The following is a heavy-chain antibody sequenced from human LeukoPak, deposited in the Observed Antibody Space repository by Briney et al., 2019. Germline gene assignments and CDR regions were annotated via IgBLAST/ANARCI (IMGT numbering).Heavy chain of an antibody. Sequence: SETLSLTCTVSGGSISSYYWSWIRQRPGKGLEWIGYIYYSGSTNYNPSLKSRVTISVDTSKNQFSLKLRSVTAADTAVYYCASLDTTVTLFDYWGQGTLVTVSS. CDR3: ASLDTTVTLFDY. J-gene: IGHJ4*02. D-gene: IGHD4-17*01. CDR1: GGSISSYY. CDR2: IYYSGST. V-gene: IGHV4-59*08.